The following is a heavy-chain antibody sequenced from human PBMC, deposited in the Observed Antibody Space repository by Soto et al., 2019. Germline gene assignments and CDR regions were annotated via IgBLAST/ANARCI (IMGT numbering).Heavy chain of an antibody. CDR2: LVPSDFAP. V-gene: IGHV5-10-1*01. J-gene: IGHJ6*02. CDR1: VYSFSSFG. CDR3: ARRDYFYGVDV. Sequence: PGESLKISCKGSVYSFSSFGISWVRQKPGKGLEWMGSLVPSDFAPSYSPSFQGHVTISVDKSITTAYLQWHSLRASDTAIYYCARRDYFYGVDVWGQGTTVTVSS. D-gene: IGHD4-17*01.